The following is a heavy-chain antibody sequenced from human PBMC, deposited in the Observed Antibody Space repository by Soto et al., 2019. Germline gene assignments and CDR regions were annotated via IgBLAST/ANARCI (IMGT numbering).Heavy chain of an antibody. Sequence: QVQLVQSGAEVKKPGASVKVSCKASGYPFTNFGITWLRQAPGQGLEWMGWVSGYNGNTRYEENIQGRVTMTRDTSTSTAYMEPRNLRSDATAVYFCARSLAVAPFDFWGPGTLVTVSS. CDR1: GYPFTNFG. D-gene: IGHD6-19*01. V-gene: IGHV1-18*04. CDR2: VSGYNGNT. J-gene: IGHJ4*02. CDR3: ARSLAVAPFDF.